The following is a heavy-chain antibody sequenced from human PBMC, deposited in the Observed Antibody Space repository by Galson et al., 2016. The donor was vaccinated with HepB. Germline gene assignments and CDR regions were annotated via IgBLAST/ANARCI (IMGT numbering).Heavy chain of an antibody. V-gene: IGHV3-33*01. CDR1: EFPFNNYG. CDR3: ARDEGLYCGGGRCYFRYHFYGMDV. J-gene: IGHJ6*04. Sequence: SLRLSCAASEFPFNNYGMHWVRQAPGKGLEWVAVIFYDGSDKYYADSVKGRCTISRDNSKNTLFLQMNSLRAEDTAVYYCARDEGLYCGGGRCYFRYHFYGMDVWGKGTTVTVSS. CDR2: IFYDGSDK. D-gene: IGHD2-15*01.